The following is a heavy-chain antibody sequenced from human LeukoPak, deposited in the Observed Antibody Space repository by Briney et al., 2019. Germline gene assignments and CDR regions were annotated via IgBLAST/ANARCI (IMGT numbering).Heavy chain of an antibody. J-gene: IGHJ1*01. D-gene: IGHD4-23*01. V-gene: IGHV3-74*03. CDR3: YGANAEH. CDR1: GFTFRSYW. Sequence: RRSLRLSCAASGFTFRSYWMHSVRQAPGKGLVWVSGTNTDGSSTMYEDSVKGRFTIARDNAKNTLYLQMNSLRAEDTAVYYCYGANAEHWGQGTLVTVSS. CDR2: TNTDGSST.